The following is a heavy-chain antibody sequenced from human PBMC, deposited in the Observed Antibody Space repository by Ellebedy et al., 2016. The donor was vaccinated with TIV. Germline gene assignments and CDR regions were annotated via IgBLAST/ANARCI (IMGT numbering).Heavy chain of an antibody. V-gene: IGHV3-15*01. CDR3: ARAPPNGSPGAFDI. D-gene: IGHD2-15*01. CDR1: GFTFSNAW. J-gene: IGHJ3*02. CDR2: IKSKTEGETT. Sequence: GESLKISCAASGFTFSNAWMSWVRQAPGKGLEWVGRIKSKTEGETTDYAAPVKGRFTISRDDSENTLYLQMNSLKTEDTAVYYCARAPPNGSPGAFDIWGQGTMVTVSS.